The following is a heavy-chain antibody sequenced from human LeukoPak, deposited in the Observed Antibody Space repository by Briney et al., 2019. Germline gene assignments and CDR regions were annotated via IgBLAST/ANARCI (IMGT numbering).Heavy chain of an antibody. CDR2: IHHSGTT. D-gene: IGHD3-10*01. CDR3: ARDSYGSGSYNY. CDR1: GYSISSGYY. Sequence: KASETLSLTCTVSGYSISSGYYWGWIRQPPGKGLEWVGSIHHSGTTYYNPSLKSRVTISLATSKNQFSLKLSSVTAADTAVYYCARDSYGSGSYNYWGQGTLVTVSS. J-gene: IGHJ4*02. V-gene: IGHV4-38-2*02.